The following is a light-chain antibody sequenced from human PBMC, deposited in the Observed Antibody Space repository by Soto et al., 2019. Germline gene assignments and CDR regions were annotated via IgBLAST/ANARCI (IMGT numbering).Light chain of an antibody. CDR2: DVT. CDR3: SSYTSSSTLV. Sequence: QSALTQPAFVSGSPGQSNTISCTGTNSDIGGYNFVSWYQQHPGKVPKLMIYDVTNRPSGVSNRFSGSKSGNTASLTISGLQAEDEADYYCSSYTSSSTLVFGTGTKVTVL. CDR1: NSDIGGYNF. J-gene: IGLJ1*01. V-gene: IGLV2-14*01.